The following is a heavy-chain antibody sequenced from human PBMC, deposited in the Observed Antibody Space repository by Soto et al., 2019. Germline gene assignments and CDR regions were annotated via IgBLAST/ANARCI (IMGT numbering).Heavy chain of an antibody. J-gene: IGHJ4*02. D-gene: IGHD6-19*01. V-gene: IGHV3-48*03. CDR3: ARAPSSGSFDY. Sequence: EVQLVESGGGLVQPGGSLRLSCAASGFTFSNYEMNWVRQAPGKGLEWVSYISSSGSTIYYADSVKGRFTISRDNAKNSLYLQMNSLRAEDTAVYYCARAPSSGSFDYWGQGTLVTVSS. CDR2: ISSSGSTI. CDR1: GFTFSNYE.